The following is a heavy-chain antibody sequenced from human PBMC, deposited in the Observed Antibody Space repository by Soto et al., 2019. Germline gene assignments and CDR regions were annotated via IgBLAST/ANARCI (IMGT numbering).Heavy chain of an antibody. CDR1: GFTFSSYS. V-gene: IGHV3-21*01. J-gene: IGHJ6*03. CDR2: ISSSSSYI. Sequence: EVQLVESGGGLVKPGGSLRLSCAASGFTFSSYSMNWVRQAPGKGLEWVSSISSSSSYIYYADSVKGRFTISRDNAKNSLYLQMNSLRAEDTAVYYCARVGHYYYYYMDGWGKGTTVTVSS. CDR3: ARVGHYYYYYMDG.